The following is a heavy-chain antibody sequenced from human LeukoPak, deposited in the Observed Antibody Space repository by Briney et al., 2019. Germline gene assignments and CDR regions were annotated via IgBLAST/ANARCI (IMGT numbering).Heavy chain of an antibody. CDR3: ARDHEDTAHGLD. V-gene: IGHV1-69*04. CDR1: VCTFISYA. Sequence: SSVKVSCKASVCTFISYAISWVRQAPGQGLEWMGRIIPIFGISNYAQKFQGRVTITADKSTRTAYMELSSLGSEDTAVYYCARDHEDTAHGLDWGQGTLVTVSS. D-gene: IGHD5-18*01. J-gene: IGHJ4*02. CDR2: IIPIFGIS.